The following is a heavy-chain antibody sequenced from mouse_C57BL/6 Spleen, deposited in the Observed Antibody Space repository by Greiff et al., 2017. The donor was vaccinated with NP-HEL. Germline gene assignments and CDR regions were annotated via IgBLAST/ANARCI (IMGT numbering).Heavy chain of an antibody. Sequence: QVHVKQSGAELVKPGASVKLSCKASGYTFTSYWMHWVKQRPGRGLEWIGRIYPNSGGTNYNEKFKSKATLTVDKPSSTAYMQRSSLTSEDSAVYYCARDYYGSSYGFAYWGQGTLGTVSA. CDR3: ARDYYGSSYGFAY. D-gene: IGHD1-1*01. CDR1: GYTFTSYW. CDR2: IYPNSGGT. J-gene: IGHJ3*01. V-gene: IGHV1-72*01.